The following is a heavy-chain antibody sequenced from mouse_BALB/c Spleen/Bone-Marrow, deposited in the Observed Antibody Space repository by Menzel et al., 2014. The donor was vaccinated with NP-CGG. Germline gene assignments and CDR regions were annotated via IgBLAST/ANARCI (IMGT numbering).Heavy chain of an antibody. J-gene: IGHJ1*01. Sequence: QVQLQQSGPGLVSPSQSLSITCTVSGFSLTGYGLNWARQPPGKGLEGLGMIWGDGGTDYNSALKSRLSISKDNSKSQVFLKMNSLQTDDTARYYCARDDFDVWGAGTTVTVSS. CDR2: IWGDGGT. CDR1: GFSLTGYG. CDR3: ARDDFDV. V-gene: IGHV2-6-7*01.